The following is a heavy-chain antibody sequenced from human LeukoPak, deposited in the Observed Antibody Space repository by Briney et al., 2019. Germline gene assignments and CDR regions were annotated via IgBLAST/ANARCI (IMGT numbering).Heavy chain of an antibody. CDR3: ARERRAGAAFDI. D-gene: IGHD6-13*01. Sequence: SETLSLTCTVSGGSISSYYWSWIRQPPGKGLEWIGYIYYSGSTNYNPSLKSRVTISVDTSRNQFSLKLSSVTAADTAVYYCARERRAGAAFDIWGQGTMVTVSS. J-gene: IGHJ3*02. CDR1: GGSISSYY. CDR2: IYYSGST. V-gene: IGHV4-59*01.